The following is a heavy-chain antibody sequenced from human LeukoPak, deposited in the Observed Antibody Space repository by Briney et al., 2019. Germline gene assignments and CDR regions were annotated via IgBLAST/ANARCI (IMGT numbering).Heavy chain of an antibody. CDR3: PRDGPVAGVNNWFDP. D-gene: IGHD6-19*01. Sequence: GASVKVSCKASGYTFTTYGISWVRQAPGQGLEWMGWISAYSGNTNYAQKLQGRVTMTTDTSTSTAYMEPRRLRSDDTAVYYCPRDGPVAGVNNWFDPWGQGTLVTVSS. V-gene: IGHV1-18*01. CDR1: GYTFTTYG. J-gene: IGHJ5*02. CDR2: ISAYSGNT.